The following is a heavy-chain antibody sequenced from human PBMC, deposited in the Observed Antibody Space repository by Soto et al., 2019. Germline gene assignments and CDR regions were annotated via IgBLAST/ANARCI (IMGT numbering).Heavy chain of an antibody. Sequence: VQLVQSGAEVKKPGSSVKVSCKASGGTFSSYAISWVRQAPGQGLEWMGGIIPIFGTANYAQKFQGRVTITADESTSTAYMELSSLRAEDTAVYYCASSIVVVVAAAPYYGMDVWGQGTTVTVSS. CDR1: GGTFSSYA. D-gene: IGHD2-15*01. V-gene: IGHV1-69*01. CDR3: ASSIVVVVAAAPYYGMDV. CDR2: IIPIFGTA. J-gene: IGHJ6*02.